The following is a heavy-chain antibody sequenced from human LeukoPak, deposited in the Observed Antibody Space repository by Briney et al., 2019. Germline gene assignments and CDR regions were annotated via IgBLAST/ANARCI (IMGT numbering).Heavy chain of an antibody. Sequence: GGSLRLSCEASGFGFGRYSMNWVRQAPGKGLEWISSISSTSSYLYYADSVRGRFTISRDNGAKSLFLQMKSLTDEDTGVYYCARESPADAEYGTTWGFSYYGMDVWGQGTTVIVSS. CDR2: ISSTSSYL. V-gene: IGHV3-21*01. CDR1: GFGFGRYS. D-gene: IGHD6-6*01. CDR3: ARESPADAEYGTTWGFSYYGMDV. J-gene: IGHJ6*02.